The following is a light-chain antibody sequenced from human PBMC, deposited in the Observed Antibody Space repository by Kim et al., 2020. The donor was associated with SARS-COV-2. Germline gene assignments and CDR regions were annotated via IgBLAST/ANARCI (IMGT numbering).Light chain of an antibody. CDR2: GAS. V-gene: IGKV3-20*01. J-gene: IGKJ1*01. Sequence: EIVLTQSPGTLSLSPGERATLSCRASQSRNNYLVWYQQRPGQAPRLLIDGASNRATGIPDRFSGSGSGTDSTLTISRLEPEDFAVYYCQQYVDLPLTFGQGTKLEI. CDR3: QQYVDLPLT. CDR1: QSRNNY.